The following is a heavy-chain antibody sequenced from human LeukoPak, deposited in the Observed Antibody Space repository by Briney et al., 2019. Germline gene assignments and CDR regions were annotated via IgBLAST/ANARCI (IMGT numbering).Heavy chain of an antibody. CDR2: IYTSGST. J-gene: IGHJ3*01. V-gene: IGHV4-61*02. Sequence: TLSLTCTVSGDSISTGSYFWSWIRQPAGKGLVWIGRIYTSGSTNYNPSLKSRVTISLDTSNNHFSLKLISVTAADTALYYCAREVRSNDAFDVWGQGIMVNVAS. D-gene: IGHD3-10*01. CDR1: GDSISTGSYF. CDR3: AREVRSNDAFDV.